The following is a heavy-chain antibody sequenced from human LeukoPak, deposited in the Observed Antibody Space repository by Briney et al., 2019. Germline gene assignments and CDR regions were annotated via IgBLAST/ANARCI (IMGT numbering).Heavy chain of an antibody. Sequence: LRLSCAASGFTFRSYEMNWVRQPPGKGLEWIGSIYYSGSTYYNPSLKSRVTISVDTSKNQFSLKLSSVTAADTAVYYCARHQWEAGLGDAFDIWGQGTMVTVSS. D-gene: IGHD1-26*01. J-gene: IGHJ3*02. CDR2: IYYSGST. V-gene: IGHV4-39*01. CDR1: GFTFRSYE. CDR3: ARHQWEAGLGDAFDI.